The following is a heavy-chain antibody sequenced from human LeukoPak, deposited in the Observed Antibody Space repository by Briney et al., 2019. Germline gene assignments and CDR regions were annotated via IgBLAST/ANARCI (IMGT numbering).Heavy chain of an antibody. Sequence: GGSLRLSCAASGFTFSSYAMHWVRQAPGKGLEWVAVIWYDGSNKYYADSVKGRFTISRDNSKNTLYLQMNSLRAEDTAVYYCARPRSLMVATAPLDYWGQGTLVTVSS. CDR3: ARPRSLMVATAPLDY. J-gene: IGHJ4*02. CDR1: GFTFSSYA. D-gene: IGHD5-12*01. V-gene: IGHV3-33*08. CDR2: IWYDGSNK.